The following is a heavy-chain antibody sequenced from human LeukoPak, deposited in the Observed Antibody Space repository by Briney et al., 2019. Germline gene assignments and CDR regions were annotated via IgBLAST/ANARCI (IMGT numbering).Heavy chain of an antibody. Sequence: PSETLSLTCTVSGGSISSYYWSWIRQPPGKGLEWIGYIYYSGSANYNPSLKSRVTMSVDTSKNKFSLKLSSVTAADTAVYYCAREDYGDYVLDYWGQGTLVTVSS. J-gene: IGHJ4*02. CDR2: IYYSGSA. V-gene: IGHV4-59*12. D-gene: IGHD4-17*01. CDR1: GGSISSYY. CDR3: AREDYGDYVLDY.